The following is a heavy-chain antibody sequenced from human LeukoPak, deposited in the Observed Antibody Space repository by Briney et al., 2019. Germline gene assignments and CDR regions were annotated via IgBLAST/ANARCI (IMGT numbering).Heavy chain of an antibody. CDR2: IYPGDSDT. D-gene: IGHD6-13*01. CDR3: ASSSSWEPYYYYYGMDV. CDR1: GYSFTSYW. Sequence: RGESLKISCKGSGYSFTSYWIGWVRQMPGKGLEWMGIIYPGDSDTRYSPSFQGQVTISADKSISTAYLQWSSLKASDTAMYYCASSSSWEPYYYYYGMDVWGQGTTVTVSS. J-gene: IGHJ6*02. V-gene: IGHV5-51*01.